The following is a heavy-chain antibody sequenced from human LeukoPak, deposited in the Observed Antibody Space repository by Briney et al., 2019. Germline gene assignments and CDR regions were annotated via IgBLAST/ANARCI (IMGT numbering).Heavy chain of an antibody. Sequence: PGGSLRLSCAASGFTFSSYSMNWVRQAPGKGLEWVSSISSSSSYIYYADSVKGRFTISRDNAKNSMYLQMNSLRAEDTAVYYCAKSEGDDDSSGYYYLGWYFDYWGQGTLVTVSS. CDR1: GFTFSSYS. J-gene: IGHJ4*02. CDR3: AKSEGDDDSSGYYYLGWYFDY. CDR2: ISSSSSYI. D-gene: IGHD3-22*01. V-gene: IGHV3-21*04.